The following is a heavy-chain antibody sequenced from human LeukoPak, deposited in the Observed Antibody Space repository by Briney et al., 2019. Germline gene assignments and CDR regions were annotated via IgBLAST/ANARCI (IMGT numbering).Heavy chain of an antibody. CDR3: VYYYGSGSVEY. D-gene: IGHD3-10*01. J-gene: IGHJ4*02. CDR1: GGSITSSNYY. Sequence: SETLSLTCTVSGGSITSSNYYWGWIRQPPGKGLEWIGSFYYSGSTNYNPSLKGRVTISVDTSKNQFSLKLSSVTAADTAVYYCVYYYGSGSVEYWGQGTLVTVSS. V-gene: IGHV4-39*01. CDR2: FYYSGST.